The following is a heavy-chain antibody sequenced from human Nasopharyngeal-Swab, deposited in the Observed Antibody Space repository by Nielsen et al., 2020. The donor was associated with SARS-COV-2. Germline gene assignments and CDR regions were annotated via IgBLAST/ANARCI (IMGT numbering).Heavy chain of an antibody. J-gene: IGHJ4*02. Sequence: SETLSLTCTVSGGSISSSSYYWGWIRQPPVKGLEYIGSIYYRGSTNYTPSLRSRVTISVDTSKNQFSLKLSSVTAADTAVYYCARREGAIFGVVTYFDYWGQGTLVTVSS. CDR2: IYYRGST. V-gene: IGHV4-39*01. CDR1: GGSISSSSYY. D-gene: IGHD3-3*01. CDR3: ARREGAIFGVVTYFDY.